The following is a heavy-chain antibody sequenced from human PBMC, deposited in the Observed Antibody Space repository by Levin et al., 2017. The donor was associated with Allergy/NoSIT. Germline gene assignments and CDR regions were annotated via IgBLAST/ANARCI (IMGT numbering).Heavy chain of an antibody. CDR2: ISGSGDNT. D-gene: IGHD6-13*01. V-gene: IGHV3-23*01. CDR1: GFTFSSYA. CDR3: AKDFVDSSSWYLLFDY. Sequence: GGSLRLSCAASGFTFSSYAMSWVRQAPGKGLEWVSTISGSGDNTYYADSVKGRFTISRDNSKNTLSLQMNSLRAEDTAVYYCAKDFVDSSSWYLLFDYWGQGTLVTVSS. J-gene: IGHJ4*02.